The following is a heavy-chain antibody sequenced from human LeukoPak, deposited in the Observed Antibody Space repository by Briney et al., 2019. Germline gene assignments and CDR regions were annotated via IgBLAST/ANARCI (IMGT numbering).Heavy chain of an antibody. CDR3: ARGLDAFDI. Sequence: SETLSLTCTVSGGSISSSSYYWGWIRQPPGKGLEWMGTIYYSGSAYYNPSLKSRVTISVDTSKNQFSLKLSSVTAADTAVYYCARGLDAFDIWGQGTMVTVSS. CDR2: IYYSGSA. V-gene: IGHV4-39*07. J-gene: IGHJ3*02. CDR1: GGSISSSSYY.